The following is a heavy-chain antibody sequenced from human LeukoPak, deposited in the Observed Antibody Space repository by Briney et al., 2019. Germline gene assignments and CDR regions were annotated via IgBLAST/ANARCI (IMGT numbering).Heavy chain of an antibody. CDR3: ARTEVVPAALGAFDF. CDR1: GGSISSYY. D-gene: IGHD2-2*01. CDR2: IYYSGST. Sequence: SETLSLTCTVSGGSISSYYWSWIRQPPAKGLEWIGYIYYSGSTNYNPSLKSRVTISVDTSNNQFSLKLSSVTAADTAVYYCARTEVVPAALGAFDFWGQGTMVTVSS. J-gene: IGHJ3*01. V-gene: IGHV4-59*01.